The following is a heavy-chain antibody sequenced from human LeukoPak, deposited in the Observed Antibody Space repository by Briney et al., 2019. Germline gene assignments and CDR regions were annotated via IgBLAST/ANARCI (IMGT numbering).Heavy chain of an antibody. D-gene: IGHD3-22*01. Sequence: GGSLRLSCAAAGFTFSSDGMHWVRQAPGKGLEWVAVIWYDGSNKYYEESVKGQFTISRDNSKNTLYLQMNSLRAEDTAVYYCARDKPPPYYYDSSGIFDYWGQGTLVTVSS. CDR1: GFTFSSDG. CDR2: IWYDGSNK. CDR3: ARDKPPPYYYDSSGIFDY. V-gene: IGHV3-33*08. J-gene: IGHJ4*02.